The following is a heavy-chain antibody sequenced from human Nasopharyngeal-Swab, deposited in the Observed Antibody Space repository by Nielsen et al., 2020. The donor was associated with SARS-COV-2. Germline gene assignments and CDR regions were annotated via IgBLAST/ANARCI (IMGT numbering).Heavy chain of an antibody. D-gene: IGHD2/OR15-2a*01. CDR2: INTGNGNT. Sequence: WVRQAPGQRLEWMGWINTGNGNTKYSQRFQARVTITRDTSANTACMELSSLRSEDTAVYYCARRLLSSTYYYYYALDVWGQGTTVTVSS. CDR3: ARRLLSSTYYYYYALDV. V-gene: IGHV1-3*04. J-gene: IGHJ6*02.